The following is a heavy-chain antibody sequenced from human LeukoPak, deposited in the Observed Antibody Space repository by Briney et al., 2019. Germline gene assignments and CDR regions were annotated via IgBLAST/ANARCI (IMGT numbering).Heavy chain of an antibody. CDR2: MSGSRGYT. Sequence: GGSLRLSCAASGFTISSYGMSWVRQAPGKGLEWISSMSGSRGYTYYTDSVTGRFTISRDNSKNTMYLQMDSLRADDTALYYCAKRDTSGYYDFDYWGQGTLATVSS. D-gene: IGHD3-22*01. CDR3: AKRDTSGYYDFDY. J-gene: IGHJ4*02. CDR1: GFTISSYG. V-gene: IGHV3-23*01.